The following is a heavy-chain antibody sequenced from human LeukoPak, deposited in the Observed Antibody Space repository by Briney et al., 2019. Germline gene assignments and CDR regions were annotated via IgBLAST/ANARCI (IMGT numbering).Heavy chain of an antibody. CDR3: ARQAYTTMAYIDY. V-gene: IGHV3-23*01. Sequence: PGGSLRLSCAASGFTFRSYALSWVRQAPGKGLEWVSVISGSGGTTYYADSVKGRFTISRDNSKNTLFLQMNSLRADDTAVYYFARQAYTTMAYIDYWGQGTLVTVSS. D-gene: IGHD5-18*01. J-gene: IGHJ4*02. CDR1: GFTFRSYA. CDR2: ISGSGGTT.